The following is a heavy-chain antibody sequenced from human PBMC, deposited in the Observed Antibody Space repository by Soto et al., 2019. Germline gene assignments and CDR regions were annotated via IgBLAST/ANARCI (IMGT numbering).Heavy chain of an antibody. V-gene: IGHV3-30-3*01. D-gene: IGHD3-10*01. J-gene: IGHJ4*02. CDR2: ISCAGTST. Sequence: QVQLVESGGGVVQPGRSLRLSCAASGFTLSRYAMHWVRQAPGKGLEWVAVISCAGTSTYYADSVRGRFTITRDNSKCTAYLQLNSWSTEDPAVSHLAIDPGHDSNSYYISNSWGQGTPVTVSS. CDR3: AIDPGHDSNSYYISNS. CDR1: GFTLSRYA.